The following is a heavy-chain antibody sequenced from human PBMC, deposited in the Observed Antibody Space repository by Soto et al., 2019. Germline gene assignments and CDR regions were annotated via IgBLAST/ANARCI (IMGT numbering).Heavy chain of an antibody. CDR2: IKQDGSEK. CDR1: GFTFSSYW. J-gene: IGHJ4*02. D-gene: IGHD4-17*01. V-gene: IGHV3-7*01. CDR3: VRDTIAFGDPSFDY. Sequence: GSLRLSCAASGFTFSSYWMSWVRQAPGKGLEWVANIKQDGSEKYYVDSVKGRFTISRDNAKNSLYLQMNSLRAEDTALYYCVRDTIAFGDPSFDYWGQGTLVTVSS.